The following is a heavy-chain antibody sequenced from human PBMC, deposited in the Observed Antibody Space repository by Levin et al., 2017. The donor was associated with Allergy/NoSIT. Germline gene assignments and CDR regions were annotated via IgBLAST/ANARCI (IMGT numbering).Heavy chain of an antibody. CDR1: GDSVSTNTAS. J-gene: IGHJ5*02. V-gene: IGHV6-1*01. Sequence: SQTLSFTCAISGDSVSTNTASWNWIRQSPSRGLEWLGRTYYRSEWNSDYAVSVRSRITINPDTTKNQFSLRLNSVTPDDTAVYYCARGNPRWFDPWGQGTLVTVSS. D-gene: IGHD3-10*01. CDR2: TYYRSEWNS. CDR3: ARGNPRWFDP.